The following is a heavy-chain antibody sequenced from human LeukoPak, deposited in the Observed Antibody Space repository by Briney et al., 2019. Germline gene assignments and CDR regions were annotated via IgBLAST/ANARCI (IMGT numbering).Heavy chain of an antibody. V-gene: IGHV3-33*01. CDR3: ARDGSLPDY. CDR2: IWYDGSNK. D-gene: IGHD3-22*01. Sequence: PGGSLRLSCAASGFTFSNYGMHWVRQAPGKGLEWVALIWYDGSNKYYADSVKGRFTISRDNSKNTLYLQMNSLRVEDGAVYYCARDGSLPDYWGQGTLVTVSS. CDR1: GFTFSNYG. J-gene: IGHJ4*02.